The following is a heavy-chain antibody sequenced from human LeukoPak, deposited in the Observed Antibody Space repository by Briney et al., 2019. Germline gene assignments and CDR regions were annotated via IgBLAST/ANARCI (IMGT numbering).Heavy chain of an antibody. D-gene: IGHD3-22*01. V-gene: IGHV3-23*01. CDR2: ISGSGGST. CDR1: GFTFSSYA. CDR3: ARDIPFAVTMIPVVRGCMDV. Sequence: GGSLRLSCGASGFTFSSYAMSWVRQAPGKGLEWVSAISGSGGSTYYADSVKGRFTISRDNSKNTLYLQMNSLRAEDTAVYYCARDIPFAVTMIPVVRGCMDVWGQGTTVTVSS. J-gene: IGHJ6*02.